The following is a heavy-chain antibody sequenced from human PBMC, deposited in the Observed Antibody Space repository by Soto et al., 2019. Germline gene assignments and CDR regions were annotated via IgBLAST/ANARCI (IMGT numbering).Heavy chain of an antibody. D-gene: IGHD1-26*01. CDR3: ANAHGASSDYFDY. V-gene: IGHV3-23*01. J-gene: IGHJ4*02. CDR2: ISGSGGST. CDR1: GFTFSSYA. Sequence: GGSLKLSCAASGFTFSSYAMSWVRQAPRKGLEWGSAISGSGGSTYYADSVKGRFTISRDNYQNPLYLQMNSLRAEDTALYYCANAHGASSDYFDYWGQGTLVTVSS.